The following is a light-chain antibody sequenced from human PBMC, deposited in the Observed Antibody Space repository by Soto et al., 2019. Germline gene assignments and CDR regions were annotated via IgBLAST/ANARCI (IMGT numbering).Light chain of an antibody. V-gene: IGLV2-23*03. CDR2: EGS. Sequence: QSALTQPASVSGSPGQSITISCTGTSSDVGSYNLVSWYQQHPGKAPKLMIHEGSKRPSGVSNRFSGSKSGNTASLTISGLQAEDEADYYCCSYAGSSTFDWVFGGGTKLTVL. J-gene: IGLJ3*02. CDR3: CSYAGSSTFDWV. CDR1: SSDVGSYNL.